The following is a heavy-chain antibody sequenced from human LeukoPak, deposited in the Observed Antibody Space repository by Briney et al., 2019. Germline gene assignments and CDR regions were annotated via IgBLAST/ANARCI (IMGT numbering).Heavy chain of an antibody. CDR1: GFTFSSFG. J-gene: IGHJ5*02. CDR2: IWYDGSST. CDR3: AREGTDYGDYKNWFDP. D-gene: IGHD4-17*01. Sequence: GGSLRLSCAASGFTFSSFGIHWVRRVPGKGLEWVAAIWYDGSSTHYVDSVKGRFIISRDNSKNTVYLQMNSLRVEDTAVYYCAREGTDYGDYKNWFDPWGQGTLVTVSS. V-gene: IGHV3-33*01.